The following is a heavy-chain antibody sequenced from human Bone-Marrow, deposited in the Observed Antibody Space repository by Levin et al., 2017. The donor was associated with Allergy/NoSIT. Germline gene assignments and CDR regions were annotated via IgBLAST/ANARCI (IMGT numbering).Heavy chain of an antibody. Sequence: GESLKISCAASGFTFSNIWMSWVRQAPGKGLEWVGRIKIKADGGTADYAAPVKGRFTISRDDSRNTLYLQMNSLKTEDSAVYHCTTAMQTTTSYFWGQGTLVTVSS. CDR2: IKIKADGGTA. CDR3: TTAMQTTTSYF. CDR1: GFTFSNIW. V-gene: IGHV3-15*01. J-gene: IGHJ4*02. D-gene: IGHD2-2*01.